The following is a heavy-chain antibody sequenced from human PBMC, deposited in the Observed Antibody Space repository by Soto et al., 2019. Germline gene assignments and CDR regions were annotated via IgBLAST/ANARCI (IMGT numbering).Heavy chain of an antibody. CDR3: AKNGDDYYDSSGQYSDY. Sequence: GGSLRISCAASGFTFSSYGMHCVRQAPGKGLEWVAVISYDGSNKYYAHSVKARFTISRDNSKNTLYLQMNSLRAEDTAVYYCAKNGDDYYDSSGQYSDYWGQGTLVTVSS. CDR1: GFTFSSYG. CDR2: ISYDGSNK. V-gene: IGHV3-30*18. D-gene: IGHD3-22*01. J-gene: IGHJ4*02.